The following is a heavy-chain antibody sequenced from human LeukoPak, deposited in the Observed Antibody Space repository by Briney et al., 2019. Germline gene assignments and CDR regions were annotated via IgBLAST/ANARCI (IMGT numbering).Heavy chain of an antibody. J-gene: IGHJ4*02. CDR2: IVGDSTDT. V-gene: IGHV1-58*02. D-gene: IGHD5-18*01. CDR3: AADPDTTMAFDC. Sequence: SVKVSCKASGFTFTSSSIQWIRQARGQRLEWIGWIVGDSTDTYYAQRFKERVTIARDMSTSTAYLELSSLRSEDTAVYYCAADPDTTMAFDCWGQGTLVTVSS. CDR1: GFTFTSSS.